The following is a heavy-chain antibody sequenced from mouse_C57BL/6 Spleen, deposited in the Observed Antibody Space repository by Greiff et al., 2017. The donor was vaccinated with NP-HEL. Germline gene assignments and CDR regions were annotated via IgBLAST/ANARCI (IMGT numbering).Heavy chain of an antibody. CDR2: ISSGGSYT. D-gene: IGHD2-4*01. CDR3: ARYYDYDGAWFAY. V-gene: IGHV5-6*01. J-gene: IGHJ3*01. CDR1: GFTFSSYG. Sequence: DVQLVESGGDLVKPGGSLKLSCAASGFTFSSYGMSWVRQTPDKRLEWVATISSGGSYTYYPDSVKGRFTISRDNAKNTLYLQRSSLKAEDTARYYCARYYDYDGAWFAYWGQGTRVIVSA.